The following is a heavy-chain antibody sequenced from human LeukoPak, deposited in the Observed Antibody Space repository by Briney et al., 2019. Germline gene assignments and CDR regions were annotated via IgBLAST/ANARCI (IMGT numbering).Heavy chain of an antibody. CDR3: ARLEVAGISDY. V-gene: IGHV4-59*04. CDR1: GFTFSDYY. D-gene: IGHD6-19*01. CDR2: IYYSGST. Sequence: GSLRLSCAASGFTFSDYYMSWIRQAPGKGLEWIGTIYYSGSTFYNPSLKSRVTMSVDTSKNQFSLKLTSVTAADTAVYYCARLEVAGISDYWGQGTLVTVSS. J-gene: IGHJ4*02.